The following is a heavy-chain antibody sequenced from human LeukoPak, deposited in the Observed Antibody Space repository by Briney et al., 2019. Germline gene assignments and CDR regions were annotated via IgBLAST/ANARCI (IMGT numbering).Heavy chain of an antibody. CDR2: ISSSSSTI. D-gene: IGHD6-13*01. V-gene: IGHV3-48*04. J-gene: IGHJ4*02. CDR1: GFTFSSYS. Sequence: GGSLRLSCAASGFTFSSYSMNWVRQAPGKGLEWVSYISSSSSTIYYADSVKGRFTISRDNAKNSLYLQMNSLRAEDTAVYYCARQYIATAGTGGDSWGQGTLVTVSS. CDR3: ARQYIATAGTGGDS.